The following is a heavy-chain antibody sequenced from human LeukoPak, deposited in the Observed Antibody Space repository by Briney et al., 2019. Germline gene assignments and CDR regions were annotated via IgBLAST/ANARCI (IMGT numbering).Heavy chain of an antibody. Sequence: SETLSLTCTVSGGSISSSSYYWGWIRQPPGKGLEWIGSIYYSGSTYYNPSLKSRVTISVDTSKNQFSLKLSSVTAADTAVYYCASSKSSWYGWFDPWGQGTLVTVSS. CDR3: ASSKSSWYGWFDP. CDR1: GGSISSSSYY. J-gene: IGHJ5*02. V-gene: IGHV4-39*01. CDR2: IYYSGST. D-gene: IGHD6-13*01.